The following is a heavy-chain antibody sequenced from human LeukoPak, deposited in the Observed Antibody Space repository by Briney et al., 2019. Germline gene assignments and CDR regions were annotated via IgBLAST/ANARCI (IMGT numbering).Heavy chain of an antibody. D-gene: IGHD6-19*01. CDR3: ARGGKAVRRYYYYYMDV. J-gene: IGHJ6*03. Sequence: SETLSLTCAVYGGSFSGYYWSWIRQPPGKGLEWIGEINHSGSTNYNPSLKSRVTISVDTSKNQFSLKLSSVTAADTAVYYCARGGKAVRRYYYYYMDVWGKGTTVTVSS. CDR2: INHSGST. CDR1: GGSFSGYY. V-gene: IGHV4-34*01.